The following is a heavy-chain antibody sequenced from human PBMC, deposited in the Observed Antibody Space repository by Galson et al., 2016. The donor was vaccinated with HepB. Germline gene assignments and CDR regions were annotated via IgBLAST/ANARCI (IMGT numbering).Heavy chain of an antibody. CDR3: AKDESGGGSSWYMDA. D-gene: IGHD6-13*01. J-gene: IGHJ4*02. CDR1: GLTFSHYG. CDR2: ISHNGNKI. Sequence: SLRLSCAVSGLTFSHYGMHWVRQAPGKGLEWVAVISHNGNKINYGASVKGRFTISRDNDKNSVYLEMNGLRPDDTAVYYCAKDESGGGSSWYMDAWGQGTLITVSS. V-gene: IGHV3-30*18.